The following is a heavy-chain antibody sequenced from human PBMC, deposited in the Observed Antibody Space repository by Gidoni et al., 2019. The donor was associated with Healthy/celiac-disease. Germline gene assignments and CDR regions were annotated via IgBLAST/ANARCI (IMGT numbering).Heavy chain of an antibody. Sequence: LQESGPGLVKPSQTLSLTCTVSGGSISSGGYYWSWIRQHPGKGLEWIGYIYYSGSTYYNPSLKSRVTISVDTSKNQFSLKLSSGTAADTAVYYCARDVVVVVPAAKGNYYYGMDVWGQGTTVTVSS. CDR3: ARDVVVVVPAAKGNYYYGMDV. J-gene: IGHJ6*02. CDR2: IYYSGST. V-gene: IGHV4-31*03. D-gene: IGHD2-2*01. CDR1: GGSISSGGYY.